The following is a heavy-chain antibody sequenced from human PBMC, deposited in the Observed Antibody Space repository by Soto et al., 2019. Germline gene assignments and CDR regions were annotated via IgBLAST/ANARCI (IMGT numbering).Heavy chain of an antibody. V-gene: IGHV3-30*18. D-gene: IGHD5-12*01. J-gene: IGHJ6*03. CDR2: ISYDGSNK. CDR3: AKDGKLVATKRPYYYYYYMDV. Sequence: QVQLVESGGGVVQPGRSLRLSCAASGFTFSSYGMHWVRQAPGKGLEWVAVISYDGSNKYYADSVKGRFTISRDNSKNTLYLQMNSLRAEDTAVYCCAKDGKLVATKRPYYYYYYMDVWGKGTTVTVSS. CDR1: GFTFSSYG.